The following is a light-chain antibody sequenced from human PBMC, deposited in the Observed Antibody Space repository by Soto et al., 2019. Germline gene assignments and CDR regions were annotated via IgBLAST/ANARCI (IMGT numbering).Light chain of an antibody. CDR3: QQYKNWYT. CDR2: GAS. J-gene: IGKJ2*01. CDR1: QNVSTN. Sequence: EIVMTQSPATLSVSPGEGATLSCRASQNVSTNLVWYQHKRGQPPRLLIYGASTRATGVPARFSGSGSGTEFTLSISSLQSEDFALYYCQQYKNWYTFGQGTKLEIK. V-gene: IGKV3-15*01.